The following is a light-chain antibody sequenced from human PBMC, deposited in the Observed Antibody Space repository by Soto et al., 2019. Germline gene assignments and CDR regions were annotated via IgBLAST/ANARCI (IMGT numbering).Light chain of an antibody. J-gene: IGKJ4*01. CDR3: QQYNKWQLT. CDR2: DAS. V-gene: IGKV3-15*01. Sequence: DIVMTQSPSTLSASLGERATITCRASQSISNTLAWYQQKPGKAPRLLIYDASSGATGIPARFSGSRSATEHSLTTSSMQPEDFAVYYCQQYNKWQLTFGGGTKVEIK. CDR1: QSISNT.